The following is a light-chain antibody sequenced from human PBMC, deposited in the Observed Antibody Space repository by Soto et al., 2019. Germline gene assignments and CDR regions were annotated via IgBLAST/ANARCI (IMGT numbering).Light chain of an antibody. J-gene: IGLJ1*01. V-gene: IGLV2-14*01. CDR1: SSDVGGYNY. Sequence: QSVLAQPASVSGSPGQSITISCTGTSSDVGGYNYVSWYQQHPGKAPKLMIYEVSNRPSGISNRFSGSKSGNTASLTISGLQAEDEADYYCSSFTRNSTQRYVFGTGTKVTV. CDR2: EVS. CDR3: SSFTRNSTQRYV.